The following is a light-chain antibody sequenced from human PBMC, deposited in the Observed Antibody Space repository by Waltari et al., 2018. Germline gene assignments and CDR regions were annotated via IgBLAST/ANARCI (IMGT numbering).Light chain of an antibody. J-gene: IGLJ3*02. V-gene: IGLV2-8*01. Sequence: QSALTQPPSASGSPGQSVTISCTGTSSDVGAYDHVSWYQQPPGKAPKLMLYEVTKRPSGVPERFSGSKSGNTASLTVSGLQADDEADYYCCSYTGTYTLGVFGGGTKLTVL. CDR1: SSDVGAYDH. CDR2: EVT. CDR3: CSYTGTYTLGV.